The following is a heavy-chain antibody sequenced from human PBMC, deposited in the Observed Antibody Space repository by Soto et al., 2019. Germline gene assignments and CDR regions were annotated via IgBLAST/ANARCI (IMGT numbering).Heavy chain of an antibody. V-gene: IGHV3-66*01. CDR3: AREDCSGGSCYVRAFYD. CDR1: GFTVSSNY. D-gene: IGHD2-15*01. CDR2: IYSGGST. Sequence: EVQLVESGGGLVQPGGSLRLSCAASGFTVSSNYMSWVRQAPGKGLEWVSVIYSGGSTYYADSVKGRFTISRDNSKNTLYIQMNSLRAEDTAVYYCAREDCSGGSCYVRAFYDWGQGTLVTVSS. J-gene: IGHJ4*02.